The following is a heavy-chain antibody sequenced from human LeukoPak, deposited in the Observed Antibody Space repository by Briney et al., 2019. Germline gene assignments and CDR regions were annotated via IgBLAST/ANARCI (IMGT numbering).Heavy chain of an antibody. CDR2: ISSSSSTI. CDR3: ARLIQLVDY. D-gene: IGHD5-18*01. Sequence: GGSLRLSCAASGFTFSRYNMNWVRQAPGKGLEWVSYISSSSSTIYYADSVKGRFTISRDNAKDSLHLQMNSLRAEDTAVYYCARLIQLVDYWGQGTLVTVSS. CDR1: GFTFSRYN. J-gene: IGHJ4*02. V-gene: IGHV3-48*01.